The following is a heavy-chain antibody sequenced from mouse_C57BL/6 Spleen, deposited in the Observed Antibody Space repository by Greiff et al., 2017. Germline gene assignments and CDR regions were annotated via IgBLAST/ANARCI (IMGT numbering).Heavy chain of an antibody. Sequence: QVQLLQSGTELVKPGASVKLSCKASGYTFTSYWMHWVKQRPGQGLEWIGNINPRNGGTNYNEKFKSKATLTVDKSSSTAYLQLSSLTSEDSAVYYYARSAGEYEEGGYAMDYWGQGTSVTVSS. CDR1: GYTFTSYW. V-gene: IGHV1-53*01. D-gene: IGHD2-14*01. J-gene: IGHJ4*01. CDR2: INPRNGGT. CDR3: ARSAGEYEEGGYAMDY.